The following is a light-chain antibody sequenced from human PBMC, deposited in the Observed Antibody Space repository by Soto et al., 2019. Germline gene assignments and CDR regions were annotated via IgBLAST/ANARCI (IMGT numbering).Light chain of an antibody. Sequence: QSALTQPASVSGSPGQSIAISCTGTSSDVGGYNYVSWYQQHPGKAPKLMISEVSNRPSGVSNRFSGSKSGNTASLTISGLQAEDEADYYCSSDKSSSTYVFGTGTKLTVL. V-gene: IGLV2-14*01. CDR3: SSDKSSSTYV. J-gene: IGLJ1*01. CDR2: EVS. CDR1: SSDVGGYNY.